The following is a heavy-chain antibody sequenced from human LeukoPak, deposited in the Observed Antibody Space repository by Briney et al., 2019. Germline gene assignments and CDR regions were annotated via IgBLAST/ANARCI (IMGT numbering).Heavy chain of an antibody. V-gene: IGHV4-34*01. D-gene: IGHD6-19*01. J-gene: IGHJ4*02. CDR3: ARGRGWYGN. CDR2: INHSGPT. Sequence: GLEFIPQINHSGPTNYTPSLKSRVTISVDTSKNQFSLKLSSVTAADTAVYYCARGRGWYGNWGQGTLVTVSS.